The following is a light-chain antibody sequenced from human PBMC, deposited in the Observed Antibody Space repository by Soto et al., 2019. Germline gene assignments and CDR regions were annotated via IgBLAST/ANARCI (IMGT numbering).Light chain of an antibody. Sequence: EIVMTQSPATLSVSPGERATLSCRASQSVSNNLAWYQQKPGQAPRLLIYGASTRATGIPATFSGSGSGTEFTLTISSLQSEDFAVYYCQQYNNWPRTFGQGTKVEFK. CDR2: GAS. V-gene: IGKV3-15*01. CDR1: QSVSNN. CDR3: QQYNNWPRT. J-gene: IGKJ1*01.